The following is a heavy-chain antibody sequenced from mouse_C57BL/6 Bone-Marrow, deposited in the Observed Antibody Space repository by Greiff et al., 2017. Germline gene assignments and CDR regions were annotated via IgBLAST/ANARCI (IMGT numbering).Heavy chain of an antibody. CDR2: ISSGSSTI. CDR3: ARDFYYSNAWFAY. CDR1: GFTFSDYG. D-gene: IGHD2-5*01. J-gene: IGHJ3*01. Sequence: EVKLVESGGGLVKPGGSLKLSCAASGFTFSDYGMHWVRQAPEKGLEWVAYISSGSSTIYYADTVKGRFTISRDNAKNTLFLQMTSLMSEDTAMYYCARDFYYSNAWFAYWGQGTLVTVSA. V-gene: IGHV5-17*01.